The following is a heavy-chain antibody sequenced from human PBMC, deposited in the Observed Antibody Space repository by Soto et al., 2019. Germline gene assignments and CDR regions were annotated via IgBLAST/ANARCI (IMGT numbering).Heavy chain of an antibody. Sequence: QLQLQESGPGLVKPSETLSLTCTVSGGSISSSSYYWGWIRQPPGKGLEWIGSIYYSGSTYYNPSLKSRVTISVDTSKNQFSLKLSSVTAADTAVYYCARASSSSPIPWFDPWGQGTLVTVSS. CDR2: IYYSGST. V-gene: IGHV4-39*01. CDR3: ARASSSSPIPWFDP. J-gene: IGHJ5*02. CDR1: GGSISSSSYY. D-gene: IGHD6-6*01.